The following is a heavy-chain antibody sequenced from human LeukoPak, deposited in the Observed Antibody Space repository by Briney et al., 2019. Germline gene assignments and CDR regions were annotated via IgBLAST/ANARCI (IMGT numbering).Heavy chain of an antibody. CDR1: GGSISSYY. CDR3: ARGGSYDFWSGFTFDY. D-gene: IGHD3-3*01. Sequence: PSETLSLTCTVSGGSISSYYWSWIRQPAGKGLEWIGRIYTSGSTNYNPSLKSRVTMSVDTSKNQFSLKLSSVTAADTAVYYCARGGSYDFWSGFTFDYWGQGTLVTVSS. J-gene: IGHJ4*02. V-gene: IGHV4-4*07. CDR2: IYTSGST.